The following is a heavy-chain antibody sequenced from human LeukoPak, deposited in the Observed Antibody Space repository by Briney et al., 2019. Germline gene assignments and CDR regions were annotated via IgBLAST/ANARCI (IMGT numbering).Heavy chain of an antibody. CDR2: INGGGGST. D-gene: IGHD5-12*01. CDR3: AKGAYDYIEMGYFDY. Sequence: PGGSLRLSCAASGFSLQSHWMSWVRQAPGKGLEWVSTINGGGGSTYYADSVKGRFTISRDNSKNTLYLQMNSLRAEDTAVYYCAKGAYDYIEMGYFDYWGQGTLVTVSS. V-gene: IGHV3-23*01. CDR1: GFSLQSHW. J-gene: IGHJ4*02.